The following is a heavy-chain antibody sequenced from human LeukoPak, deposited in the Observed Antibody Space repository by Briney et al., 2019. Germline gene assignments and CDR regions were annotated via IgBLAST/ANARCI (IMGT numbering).Heavy chain of an antibody. CDR1: GYTFTTYD. D-gene: IGHD6-6*01. J-gene: IGHJ6*03. CDR3: ARGAGSSSAYYYYYYYMDV. Sequence: GASVTVSCKASGYTFTTYDINWVRQATGQGLEWMGWMNPNSGNTGYAQKSQGRVSITRNTSISTAYMELSSLRSEDTAVYYCARGAGSSSAYYYYYYYMDVWGKGTTVTVSS. V-gene: IGHV1-8*03. CDR2: MNPNSGNT.